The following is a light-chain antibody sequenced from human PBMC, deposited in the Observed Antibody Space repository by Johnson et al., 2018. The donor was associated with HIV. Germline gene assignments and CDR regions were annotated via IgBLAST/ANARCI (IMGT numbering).Light chain of an antibody. J-gene: IGLJ1*01. CDR3: GVWDASLSAVRGYV. V-gene: IGLV1-51*01. CDR1: RSNIGNNY. CDR2: NNS. Sequence: QSVLTQPPSVSAAPGQKVTISCSGSRSNIGNNYVSWYQQLPGTAPKLLISNNSKRPSGIHDRFSGSQSGTSAPLALTGLQTWDVADYYCGVWDASLSAVRGYVFGTGTKVTVL.